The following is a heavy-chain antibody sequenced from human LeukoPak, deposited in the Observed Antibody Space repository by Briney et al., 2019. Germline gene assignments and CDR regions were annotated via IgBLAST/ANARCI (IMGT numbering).Heavy chain of an antibody. J-gene: IGHJ6*03. CDR1: GFTFSSYG. Sequence: GGSLRLSCAASGFTFSSYGMSWVRQAPGKGLEWVSAISGSGGSTYYADSVKGRFTISRDNSKNTLYLQMNSLRAEDTAVYYCAKGAAAGTPMGYYYMDVWGKGTTVTISS. D-gene: IGHD6-13*01. CDR2: ISGSGGST. CDR3: AKGAAAGTPMGYYYMDV. V-gene: IGHV3-23*01.